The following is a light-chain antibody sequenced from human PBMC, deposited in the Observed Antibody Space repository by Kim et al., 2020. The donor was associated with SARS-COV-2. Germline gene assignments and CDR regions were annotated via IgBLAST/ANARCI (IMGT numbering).Light chain of an antibody. J-gene: IGKJ4*01. V-gene: IGKV1-5*01. CDR3: QQYNLYPLT. CDR2: GAS. CDR1: QPITRW. Sequence: ASVGDRVTSTCRASQPITRWLAWYRQKLGKAPELLIYGASILQSGVPSRFSGSGSGTEFTLTINGLQPDDFATYYCQQYNLYPLTFGGGTKVDIK.